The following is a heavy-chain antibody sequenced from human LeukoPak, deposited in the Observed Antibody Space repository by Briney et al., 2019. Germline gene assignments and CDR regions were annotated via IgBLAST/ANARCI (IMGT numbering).Heavy chain of an antibody. CDR3: VYDSSRDAFDI. Sequence: GGSLRLSCAASGFTFSSYAMSWVRQAPGKGLEWVSAISGSGGSTYYADSVKGRFTISRGNSKNTLYLQMNSLRAEDTAVYYCVYDSSRDAFDIWGQGTMVTVSS. CDR2: ISGSGGST. J-gene: IGHJ3*02. V-gene: IGHV3-23*01. D-gene: IGHD3-22*01. CDR1: GFTFSSYA.